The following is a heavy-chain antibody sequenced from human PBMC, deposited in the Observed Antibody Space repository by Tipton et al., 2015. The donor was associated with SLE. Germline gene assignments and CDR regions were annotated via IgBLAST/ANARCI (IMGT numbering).Heavy chain of an antibody. CDR1: GGSIGSFY. Sequence: TLSLTCTVSGGSIGSFYWSLIRQPPGKGLEWIGNIDYTANPNYSPSLKSRVTISVDTSKNQFSLKLSSVTAADTAVYYCARTYYMDVWGKGTTVTVSS. V-gene: IGHV4-59*12. CDR2: IDYTANP. J-gene: IGHJ6*03. CDR3: ARTYYMDV.